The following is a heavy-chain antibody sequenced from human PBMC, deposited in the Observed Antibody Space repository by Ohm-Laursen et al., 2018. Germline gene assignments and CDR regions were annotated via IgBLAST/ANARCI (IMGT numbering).Heavy chain of an antibody. CDR2: VGGSGSGK. J-gene: IGHJ4*02. Sequence: SLRLSCAASGFAFSTYGMAWVRQAPGSGLEGVSTVGGSGSGKYYVYSVKGRYSISRDNSKNTVYLQMNSLSGDDTAVYYCAKAGPNYFDYWGQGTLVTVSS. CDR1: GFAFSTYG. V-gene: IGHV3-23*01. CDR3: AKAGPNYFDY.